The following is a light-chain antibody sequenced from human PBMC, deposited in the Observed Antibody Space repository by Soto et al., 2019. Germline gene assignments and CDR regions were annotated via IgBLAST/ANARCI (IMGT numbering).Light chain of an antibody. CDR3: SSYTSSSPVV. J-gene: IGLJ2*01. Sequence: QSALTQPASVSGSSGQSITISCTGASSDVGGYNYVSWYQQHPGKAPKLMIYEVSNRPSGVSYRFSGSKSGNTASLTISGLQAEDEADYYCSSYTSSSPVVFGGGTKLTVL. V-gene: IGLV2-14*01. CDR2: EVS. CDR1: SSDVGGYNY.